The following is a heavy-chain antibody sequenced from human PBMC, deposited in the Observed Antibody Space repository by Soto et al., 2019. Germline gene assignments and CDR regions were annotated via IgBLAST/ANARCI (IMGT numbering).Heavy chain of an antibody. Sequence: QVQLVESGGGMVQPGRSLRLSCEASGFNFSNFGMHWVRQAPGKGLEWVAVISYDGSNKYYADSVKGRFTISRDTSKRTLYMEMNSLRTEDTAVYYCAKGAGWGDDFWNAYYRFYYYMDVWGKGTTVTVSS. CDR3: AKGAGWGDDFWNAYYRFYYYMDV. J-gene: IGHJ6*03. D-gene: IGHD3-3*01. V-gene: IGHV3-30*18. CDR2: ISYDGSNK. CDR1: GFNFSNFG.